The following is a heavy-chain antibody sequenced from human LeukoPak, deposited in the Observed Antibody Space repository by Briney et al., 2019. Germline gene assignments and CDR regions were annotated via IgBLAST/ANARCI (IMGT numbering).Heavy chain of an antibody. CDR3: ARYGSGNYDFDY. Sequence: GESLKISCKGSGYTFTGYYIHWVRQAPGQGLEWMGWSNPNSGATNYAQKFQGRVTMTSDTSISTAYMELSRLTSDDTAMYYCARYGSGNYDFDYWGQGTLVTVSS. D-gene: IGHD3-10*01. CDR2: SNPNSGAT. J-gene: IGHJ4*02. CDR1: GYTFTGYY. V-gene: IGHV1-2*02.